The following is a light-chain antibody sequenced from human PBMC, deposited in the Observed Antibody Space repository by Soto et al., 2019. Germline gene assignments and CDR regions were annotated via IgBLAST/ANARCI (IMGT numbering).Light chain of an antibody. V-gene: IGLV2-23*03. CDR1: NSDVESNNL. CDR3: CSYAGTATV. J-gene: IGLJ1*01. CDR2: EGT. Sequence: QSVLTQPASVSGSPGQSITISCTGTNSDVESNNLVSWFRQHPGEAPKLIVYEGTKRPSGVSNRFSGSKSGNPASLTISGLQAENEANYYCCSYAGTATVFGTGTKVTV.